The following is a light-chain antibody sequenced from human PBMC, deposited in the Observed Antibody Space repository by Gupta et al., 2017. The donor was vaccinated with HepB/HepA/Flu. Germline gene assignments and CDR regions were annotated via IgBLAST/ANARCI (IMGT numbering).Light chain of an antibody. V-gene: IGLV2-14*03. CDR1: SSDVGAYNY. CDR3: NADTSSSTVL. CDR2: DVS. Sequence: QSALTQPASVSGSPGQSITISCTGTSSDVGAYNYVSWYQQHPDKAPKVIIFDVSNRPAGVANRFSGSKSGNTASLTISERQAEDEADYYCNADTSSSTVLFGGGTKLTVL. J-gene: IGLJ2*01.